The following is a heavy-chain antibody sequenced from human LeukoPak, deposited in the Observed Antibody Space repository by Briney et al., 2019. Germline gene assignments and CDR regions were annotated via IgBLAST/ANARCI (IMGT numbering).Heavy chain of an antibody. Sequence: GGSLRLSCAASGFTFSNYAMSWVRQAPGAGLEWVSTVSGSGRTTNYVDSVKGRFTVSRDNSKNTVYLQMNSLRADDTAVYFCAKGRTTVTTSSGFDYGGQGTLVTVSS. J-gene: IGHJ4*02. D-gene: IGHD4-17*01. CDR3: AKGRTTVTTSSGFDY. CDR2: VSGSGRTT. CDR1: GFTFSNYA. V-gene: IGHV3-23*01.